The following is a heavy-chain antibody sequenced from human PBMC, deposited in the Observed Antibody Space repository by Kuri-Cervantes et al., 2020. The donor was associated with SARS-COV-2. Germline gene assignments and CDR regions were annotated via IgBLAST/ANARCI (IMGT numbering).Heavy chain of an antibody. CDR2: INPSGGST. CDR3: ARALPALTYYDFWSGYHH. V-gene: IGHV1-46*01. J-gene: IGHJ4*02. D-gene: IGHD3-3*01. CDR1: GYTFTSYY. Sequence: ASVKVSCKASGYTFTSYYMHWVRQALGQGLEWMGIINPSGGSTSYAQKFQGRVTMTRDTSTSTVYMELSSLRSEDTAVYYCARALPALTYYDFWSGYHHWGQGTLVTVSS.